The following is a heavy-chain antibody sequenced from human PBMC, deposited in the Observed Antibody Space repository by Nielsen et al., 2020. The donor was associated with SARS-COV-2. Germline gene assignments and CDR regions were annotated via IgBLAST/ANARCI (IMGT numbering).Heavy chain of an antibody. CDR2: ISGNNGNT. Sequence: ASVKVSCKASGYTFSSYGISWVRQAPGQGLEWMGWISGNNGNTHFPHKLQGRVTLTTDTSTNTAYMELRSLRSDDTAVYYCARDVSITIFDMVRSHFDYWGQGTLVTVSS. CDR3: ARDVSITIFDMVRSHFDY. CDR1: GYTFSSYG. J-gene: IGHJ4*02. V-gene: IGHV1-18*01. D-gene: IGHD3-3*01.